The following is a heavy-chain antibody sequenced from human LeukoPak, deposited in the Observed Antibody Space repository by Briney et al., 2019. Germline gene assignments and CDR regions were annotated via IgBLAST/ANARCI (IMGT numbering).Heavy chain of an antibody. D-gene: IGHD6-19*01. Sequence: SETLSLTCTVSGGSISSSSYYWGWIRQPPGKGLEWIGSIYYGGSTYYNPSLKSRVTISVDTPKNQFSLKLSSVTAADTAVYYCVVAVAGTGAFDIWGQGTMVTVSS. CDR3: VVAVAGTGAFDI. J-gene: IGHJ3*02. V-gene: IGHV4-39*01. CDR2: IYYGGST. CDR1: GGSISSSSYY.